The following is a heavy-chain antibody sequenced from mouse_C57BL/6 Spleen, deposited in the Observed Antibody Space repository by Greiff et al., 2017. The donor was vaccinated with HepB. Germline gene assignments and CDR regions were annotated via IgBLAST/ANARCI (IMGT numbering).Heavy chain of an antibody. Sequence: QVQLQQPGAELVRPGTSVKLSCKASGYTFTSYWMHWVSQGPGQGLEWIGVINPSVSYTNYNQKFKGKATLTVDTYTSTAYMQLSSLTSEDSAVYYCASRTVVAPDYWGQGTTLTVSS. J-gene: IGHJ2*01. V-gene: IGHV1-59*01. CDR1: GYTFTSYW. CDR2: INPSVSYT. CDR3: ASRTVVAPDY. D-gene: IGHD1-1*01.